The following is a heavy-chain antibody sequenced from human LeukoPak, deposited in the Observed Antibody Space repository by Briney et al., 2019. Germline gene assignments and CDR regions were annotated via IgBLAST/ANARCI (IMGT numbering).Heavy chain of an antibody. CDR2: IYPGDSDT. V-gene: IGHV5-51*01. J-gene: IGHJ3*02. Sequence: GESLKISCKGSGYSFTSYWIGWVRQMPGKGLEWMGIIYPGDSDTRYSPSFQGQVTISADKSISTAYLQWSSLKASDTAMYYCARHRRAQWELPRDDAFDIWGQGTMVTVSS. CDR3: ARHRRAQWELPRDDAFDI. CDR1: GYSFTSYW. D-gene: IGHD1-26*01.